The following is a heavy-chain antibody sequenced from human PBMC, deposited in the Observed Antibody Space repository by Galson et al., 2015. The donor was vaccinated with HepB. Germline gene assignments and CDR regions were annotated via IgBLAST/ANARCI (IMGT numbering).Heavy chain of an antibody. CDR3: ATDSSTWYSFDY. CDR1: GYTFTGYY. D-gene: IGHD6-13*01. CDR2: INPNSGDT. Sequence: SVKVSCKASGYTFTGYYMHWVRQAPGQGLEWMGWINPNSGDTKYAQKFQGWVTMTRDTSISTAYMELSRLRSDDTAVYYCATDSSTWYSFDYWGQGTLVTVSS. V-gene: IGHV1-2*04. J-gene: IGHJ4*02.